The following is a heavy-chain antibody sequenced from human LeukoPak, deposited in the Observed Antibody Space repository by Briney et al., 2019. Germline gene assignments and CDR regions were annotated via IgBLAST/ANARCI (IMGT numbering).Heavy chain of an antibody. V-gene: IGHV4-59*01. CDR1: GGPISSYY. CDR3: ARRSNYDFWSGHGEYYFDY. Sequence: SETLSLTCTVSGGPISSYYWSWIRQPPGKGLEWIGYIYYGGSTNYNPSLKSRVTISVDTSKNQFSLKLSSVTAADTAVYYCARRSNYDFWSGHGEYYFDYWGQGTLVTVSS. J-gene: IGHJ4*02. D-gene: IGHD3-3*01. CDR2: IYYGGST.